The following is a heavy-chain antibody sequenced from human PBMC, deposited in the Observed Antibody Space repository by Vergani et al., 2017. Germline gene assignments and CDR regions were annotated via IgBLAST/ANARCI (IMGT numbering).Heavy chain of an antibody. V-gene: IGHV3-23*04. D-gene: IGHD5/OR15-5a*01. CDR2: ISGSGGST. Sequence: VQLVESGGGVVQPGGSVRLSCAASGFTFRSYTMHWVRQAPGKGLEWVSAISGSGGSTYYADSVKGRFTISRDNSKSTLFLQMNGLTSEDTAIYYCAQCANSVPRLPVYWGQGALVAVSS. CDR3: AQCANSVPRLPVY. J-gene: IGHJ4*02. CDR1: GFTFRSYT.